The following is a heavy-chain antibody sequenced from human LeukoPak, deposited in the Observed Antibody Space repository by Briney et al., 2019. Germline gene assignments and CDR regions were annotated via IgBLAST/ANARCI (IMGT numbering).Heavy chain of an antibody. CDR1: GFTVSSNC. Sequence: GGSLRLSCVVSGFTVSSNCMSWVRQAPGKGLEWVSVAYIDGNTYYADSVKGRFIISRDNSKNTLYLQMNSLRVEDTAVYYCARSVSHNYWGQGTLVTVSS. V-gene: IGHV3-66*02. J-gene: IGHJ4*02. D-gene: IGHD3-22*01. CDR2: AYIDGNT. CDR3: ARSVSHNY.